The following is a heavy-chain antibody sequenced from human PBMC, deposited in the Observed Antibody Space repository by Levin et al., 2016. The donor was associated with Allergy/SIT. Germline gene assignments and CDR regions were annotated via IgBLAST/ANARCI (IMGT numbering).Heavy chain of an antibody. V-gene: IGHV3-48*01. J-gene: IGHJ6*02. Sequence: GSLRLSCVVSGFPLSSYTMNWVRQAPGKGLEWVSYISRSSRTIHYADSVKGRFTISRDNAKNSLYLQMNSLRADDTAVYYCARDTDLAYYNGLDVWGQGTTVTVSS. CDR2: ISRSSRTI. CDR1: GFPLSSYT. D-gene: IGHD2-21*01. CDR3: ARDTDLAYYNGLDV.